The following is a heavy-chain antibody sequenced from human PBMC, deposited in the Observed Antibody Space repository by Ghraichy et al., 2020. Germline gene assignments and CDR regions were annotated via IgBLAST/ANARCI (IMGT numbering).Heavy chain of an antibody. V-gene: IGHV1-46*01. D-gene: IGHD4-11*01. CDR1: GYTFTSYY. Sequence: ASVKVSCKASGYTFTSYYIHWVRQAPGQGLEWMGMINPSDGSTKYAQKFQGRVTMTRDTSTSTVYMELSSLRSEDTAVTYCARSPSDRTTRLDYWGQGTLVTVSS. CDR2: INPSDGST. J-gene: IGHJ4*02. CDR3: ARSPSDRTTRLDY.